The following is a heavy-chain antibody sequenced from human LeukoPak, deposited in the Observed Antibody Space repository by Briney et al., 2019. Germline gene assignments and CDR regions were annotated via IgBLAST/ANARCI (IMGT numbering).Heavy chain of an antibody. J-gene: IGHJ4*02. V-gene: IGHV3-9*01. Sequence: PGGSLRLSCAAYGFTFDDYGMHWDRQTPGKGLEWVSGISWNSGHIGYADSVKGRFTISRDNAKNSLYLQMNSLRADDTALYYCAKEGDDSSGRLDYWGQGTLVTVS. CDR2: ISWNSGHI. CDR3: AKEGDDSSGRLDY. CDR1: GFTFDDYG. D-gene: IGHD3-22*01.